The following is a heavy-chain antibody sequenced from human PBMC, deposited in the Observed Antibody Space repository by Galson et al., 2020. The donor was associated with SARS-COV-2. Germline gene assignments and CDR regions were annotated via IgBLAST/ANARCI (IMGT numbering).Heavy chain of an antibody. D-gene: IGHD1-26*01. Sequence: SLKISCAASGFTFDDYAMHWVRQAPGKGLEWVSGISWNSGSIGYADSVKGRFTISRDNAKNSLYLQMNSLRAEDTALYYCAKGSVGVSGSYAYFDYWGQGTLVTVSS. V-gene: IGHV3-9*01. CDR3: AKGSVGVSGSYAYFDY. J-gene: IGHJ4*02. CDR2: ISWNSGSI. CDR1: GFTFDDYA.